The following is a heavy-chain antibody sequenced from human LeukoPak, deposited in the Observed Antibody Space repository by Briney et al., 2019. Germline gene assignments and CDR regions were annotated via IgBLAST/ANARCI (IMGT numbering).Heavy chain of an antibody. V-gene: IGHV4-59*01. D-gene: IGHD3-9*01. CDR3: ARDRGDYDILIGAYYYYGMDV. J-gene: IGHJ6*02. CDR2: IYYSGST. CDR1: GGSISSYY. Sequence: SETLSLTCTVSGGSISSYYWSWIRQPPGKGLEWIGYIYYSGSTNYNPSLKSRVTISVDTSKNQFSLKLSSVTAADTAVYYCARDRGDYDILIGAYYYYGMDVWGRGTTVTVSS.